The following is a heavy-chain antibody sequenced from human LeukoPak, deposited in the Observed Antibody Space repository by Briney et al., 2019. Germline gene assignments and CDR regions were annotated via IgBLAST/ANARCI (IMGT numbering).Heavy chain of an antibody. J-gene: IGHJ3*02. CDR1: GYTLTELS. CDR2: SDPEDGET. Sequence: ASVKVSCKVSGYTLTELSMHWVRQAPGKGLEWMGGSDPEDGETIYAQKFQGRVTITTDESTSTAYMELSSLRSEDTAVYYCARDDSSGWATELTFDIWGQGTMVTVSS. V-gene: IGHV1-24*01. CDR3: ARDDSSGWATELTFDI. D-gene: IGHD6-19*01.